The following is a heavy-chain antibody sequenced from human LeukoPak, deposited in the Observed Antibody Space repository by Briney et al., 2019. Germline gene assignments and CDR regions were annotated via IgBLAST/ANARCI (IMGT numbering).Heavy chain of an antibody. CDR2: IIPIFGTA. CDR1: GGTFSSYA. D-gene: IGHD5-18*01. J-gene: IGHJ6*03. CDR3: ARHERGGYRSYYYYMDV. V-gene: IGHV1-69*13. Sequence: SVKVSCKASGGTFSSYAISWVRQAPGQGLEWMGGIIPIFGTANYAQKFQGRVTITADESTSTAYMELSSLRSEDTAVYYCARHERGGYRSYYYYMDVWGKGTTVTVSS.